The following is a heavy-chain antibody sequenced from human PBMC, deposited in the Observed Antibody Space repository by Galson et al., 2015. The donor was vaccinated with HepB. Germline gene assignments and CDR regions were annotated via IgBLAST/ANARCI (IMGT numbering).Heavy chain of an antibody. Sequence: SLRLSCAASGFDVGNNYLGGVGQAPGKGRGGVSVIDGGGTNHYADSVKGRLPISRENSKKTLYLQMDTLRAEDTAVYHCGSSSVNWGPDGFDIWGQGTMVTVSS. V-gene: IGHV3-53*01. CDR2: IDGGGTN. CDR1: GFDVGNNY. D-gene: IGHD7-27*01. CDR3: GSSSVNWGPDGFDI. J-gene: IGHJ3*02.